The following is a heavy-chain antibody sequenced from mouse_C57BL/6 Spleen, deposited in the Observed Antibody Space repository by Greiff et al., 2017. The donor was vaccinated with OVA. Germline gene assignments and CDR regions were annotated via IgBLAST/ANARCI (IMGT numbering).Heavy chain of an antibody. D-gene: IGHD2-3*01. CDR3: AILDGYYEAY. J-gene: IGHJ3*01. CDR2: ISSGSSTI. CDR1: GFTFSDYG. V-gene: IGHV5-17*01. Sequence: DVQLVESGGGLVKPGGSLKLSCAASGFTFSDYGMHWVRQAPEKGLEWVAYISSGSSTIYYADTVKGRFTISRDNAKNTLFLQMTSLRSEDTAMYYCAILDGYYEAYWGQGTLVTVSA.